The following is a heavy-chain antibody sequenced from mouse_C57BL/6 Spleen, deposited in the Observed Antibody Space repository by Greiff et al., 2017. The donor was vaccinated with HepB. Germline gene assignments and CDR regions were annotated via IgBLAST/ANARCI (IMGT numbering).Heavy chain of an antibody. CDR2: IYPRDGST. J-gene: IGHJ2*01. CDR1: GYTFTDPT. CDR3: ARVITTVVGRDYFDD. V-gene: IGHV1-78*01. D-gene: IGHD1-1*01. Sequence: VQLQESDAELVKPGASVKISCKVSGYTFTDPTIHWMKQRPEQGLEWIGYIYPRDGSTKYNEKFKGKATLTADKSSSTAYMQLNSLTSEDSAVYFCARVITTVVGRDYFDDWGQGTTLTVSS.